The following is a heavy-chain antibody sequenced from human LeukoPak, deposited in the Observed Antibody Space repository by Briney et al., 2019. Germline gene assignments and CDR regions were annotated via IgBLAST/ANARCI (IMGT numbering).Heavy chain of an antibody. Sequence: PGRSLRLSCAASGFTFSSYGMHWVRQAPGKGLEWVAVMSYDETTKYYADSVKGRFTISRDNSKNTLYLHMNSLRAEDTAVYYCTGQGAMTTRVGYFQHWGQGTLVTVSS. CDR1: GFTFSSYG. CDR3: TGQGAMTTRVGYFQH. J-gene: IGHJ1*01. D-gene: IGHD1-26*01. CDR2: MSYDETTK. V-gene: IGHV3-30*03.